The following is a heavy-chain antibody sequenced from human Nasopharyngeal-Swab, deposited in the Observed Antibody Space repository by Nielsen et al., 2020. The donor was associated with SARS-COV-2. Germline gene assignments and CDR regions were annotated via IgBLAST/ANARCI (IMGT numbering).Heavy chain of an antibody. D-gene: IGHD3-9*01. V-gene: IGHV1-18*04. CDR2: LSTYIGNT. CDR1: VYNFIRYG. J-gene: IGHJ4*02. CDR3: TRHFDIVTGYEFFFDY. Sequence: ASVKVSCKASVYNFIRYGVTWVRQAPGQGLECMGWLSTYIGNTDYAQTFQGRVTMTTDKSTRTVYMELRSLRSDDTAVYYCTRHFDIVTGYEFFFDYWGQGTMVTVSS.